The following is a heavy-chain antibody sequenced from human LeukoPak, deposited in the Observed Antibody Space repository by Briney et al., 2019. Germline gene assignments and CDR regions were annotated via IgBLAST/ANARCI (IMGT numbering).Heavy chain of an antibody. D-gene: IGHD5-18*01. CDR1: GFTFSSYG. J-gene: IGHJ1*01. Sequence: PGRSLRLTCAASGFTFSSYGMHWVGQAPGKGLEWVAVISYDGSNKYYADSVKGRFTISRDNSKNTLYLQMNSLRAEDTAVYYCAKGPPDTVQYFQHWGQGTLVTVSS. CDR3: AKGPPDTVQYFQH. CDR2: ISYDGSNK. V-gene: IGHV3-30*18.